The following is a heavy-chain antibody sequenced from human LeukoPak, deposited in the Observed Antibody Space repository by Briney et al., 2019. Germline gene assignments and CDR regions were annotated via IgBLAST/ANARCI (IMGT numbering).Heavy chain of an antibody. CDR3: AKVDTAMAFDY. Sequence: RTGGSLRLSCAASGLTFSTYTMNWVRQAPGKGLEWVSAISGSGGSTYYADSVKGRFTISRDNSKNTLYLQMNSLRAEDTAVYYCAKVDTAMAFDYWGQGTLVTVSS. V-gene: IGHV3-23*01. CDR2: ISGSGGST. J-gene: IGHJ4*02. D-gene: IGHD5-18*01. CDR1: GLTFSTYT.